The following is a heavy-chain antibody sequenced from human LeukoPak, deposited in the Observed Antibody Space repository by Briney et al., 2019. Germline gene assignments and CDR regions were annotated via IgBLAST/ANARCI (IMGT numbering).Heavy chain of an antibody. CDR3: ATSSTLTTYAFDI. CDR1: GGSIRNYH. D-gene: IGHD4-17*01. J-gene: IGHJ3*02. Sequence: RSSETLSLTCTVSGGSIRNYHWTWIRQTPGKGLEWIGYMYHSRSTNSSPSLKSRVTISIDTSMNNFSLKLRSVTAADTAVYYCATSSTLTTYAFDIWGPGSMVTVSS. CDR2: MYHSRST. V-gene: IGHV4-59*01.